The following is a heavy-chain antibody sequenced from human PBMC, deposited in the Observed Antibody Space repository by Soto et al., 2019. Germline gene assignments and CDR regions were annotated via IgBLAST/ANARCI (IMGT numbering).Heavy chain of an antibody. CDR3: AKVGRIATAGTWFDP. CDR2: IFYDGSA. CDR1: AGSISGYY. V-gene: IGHV4-59*01. Sequence: KSSETLSLTCTVSAGSISGYYWSWIRQPPGKELELIAYIFYDGSAYYNPSLKSRVTISVDTSKNQFSLKLTSVTAADTAVYYCAKVGRIATAGTWFDPWGQGMLVTVSS. D-gene: IGHD6-13*01. J-gene: IGHJ5*02.